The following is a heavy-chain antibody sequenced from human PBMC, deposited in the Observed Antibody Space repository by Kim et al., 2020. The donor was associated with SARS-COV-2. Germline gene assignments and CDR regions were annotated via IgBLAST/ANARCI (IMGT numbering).Heavy chain of an antibody. V-gene: IGHV3-53*01. D-gene: IGHD3-16*02. CDR3: ASDVMITFGGVIVQI. CDR2: IYSGGST. CDR1: GFTVSSNY. J-gene: IGHJ4*02. Sequence: GGSLRLSCAASGFTVSSNYMSWVRQAPGKGLEWVSVIYSGGSTYYADSVKGRFTISRDNSKNTLYLQMNSLRAEDTAVYYCASDVMITFGGVIVQIWGQGTLVTVSS.